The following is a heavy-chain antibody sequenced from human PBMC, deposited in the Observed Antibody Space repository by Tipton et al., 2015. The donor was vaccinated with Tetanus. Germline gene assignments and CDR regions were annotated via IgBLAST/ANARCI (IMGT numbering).Heavy chain of an antibody. CDR3: ARAHCTDGVCKCDF. CDR2: IYPGDSDT. D-gene: IGHD2-8*01. Sequence: QLVQSGGEVKKPGESLKISCKGSGYIFTNYWIGWVRQKPGKGLEWLGIIYPGDSDTRYSTSFQGQVTISVDKSINTAYLQWSSLKASDTSVFYGARAHCTDGVCKCDFWGQGALVTVAS. V-gene: IGHV5-51*01. J-gene: IGHJ4*02. CDR1: GYIFTNYW.